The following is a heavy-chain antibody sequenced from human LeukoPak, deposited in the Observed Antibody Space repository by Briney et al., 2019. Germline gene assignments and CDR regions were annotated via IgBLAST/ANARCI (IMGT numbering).Heavy chain of an antibody. Sequence: SETLSLTCAVYGGSFSGYYWSWIRQSPGKGLEWIGEIKYTGSTNYNPSLKSRVTISVDTSKNQFSLKLSSVTAADTAVYYCARESEQWPYYYYGMDVWGQGTTVTVSS. V-gene: IGHV4-34*01. CDR3: ARESEQWPYYYYGMDV. D-gene: IGHD6-19*01. J-gene: IGHJ6*02. CDR2: IKYTGST. CDR1: GGSFSGYY.